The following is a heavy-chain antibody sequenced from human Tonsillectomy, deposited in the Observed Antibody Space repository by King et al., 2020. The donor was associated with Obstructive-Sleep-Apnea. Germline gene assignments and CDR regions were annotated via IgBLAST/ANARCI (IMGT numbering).Heavy chain of an antibody. CDR2: MNPNSGNT. CDR1: GYTFTSYD. J-gene: IGHJ5*02. Sequence: VQLVESGAEVKKPGASVKVSCKASGYTFTSYDINWVRQATGQGLEWMGWMNPNSGNTGYAQKFQGRVTMTRNTSISTAYMELSSLRSEDTAVYYCARGRGTCSSTNCHWEFEFDPWGQGTLVTVSS. CDR3: ARGRGTCSSTNCHWEFEFDP. V-gene: IGHV1-8*01. D-gene: IGHD2-2*01.